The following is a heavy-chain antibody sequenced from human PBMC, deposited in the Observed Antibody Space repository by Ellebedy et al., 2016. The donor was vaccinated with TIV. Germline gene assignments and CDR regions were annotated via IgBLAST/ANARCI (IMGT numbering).Heavy chain of an antibody. Sequence: GESLKISCAASGFTFNNYGMNWVRQAPGKGLEWVSSISSTGSYMYYADSVKGRFTISRDNSKNTVYLQMSRVRAEDTAVYYCARGLRMGATVAFDIWGQGTMVTVSS. CDR2: ISSTGSYM. J-gene: IGHJ3*02. D-gene: IGHD1-26*01. CDR1: GFTFNNYG. CDR3: ARGLRMGATVAFDI. V-gene: IGHV3-21*01.